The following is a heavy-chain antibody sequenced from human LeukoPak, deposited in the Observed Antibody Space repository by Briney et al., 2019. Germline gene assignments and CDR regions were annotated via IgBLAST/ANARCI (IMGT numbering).Heavy chain of an antibody. Sequence: PGGSLRLSCAASGFTFSSYAMSWVRQAPGKGLEWVSAISGSGGSTYYADSVKGRFTISRDNSKNTLYLQMNSLRAEDTAVYYCARRDYYDSSGYSPLFDYWGQGTLVTVSS. J-gene: IGHJ4*02. D-gene: IGHD3-22*01. CDR3: ARRDYYDSSGYSPLFDY. CDR1: GFTFSSYA. CDR2: ISGSGGST. V-gene: IGHV3-23*01.